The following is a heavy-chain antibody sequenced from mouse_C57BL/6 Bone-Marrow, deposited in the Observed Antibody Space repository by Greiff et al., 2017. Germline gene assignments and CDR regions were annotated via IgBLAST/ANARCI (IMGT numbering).Heavy chain of an antibody. Sequence: EVMLVESGGGLVQSGRSLRLSCATSGFTFSDFYMEWVRQAPGKGLEWIAASRNKANDYTTEYSASVKGRFIVSRDTSQSILYLQMNALRAEDTAIYYCARDAYYRGSFAYWGQGTLVTVSA. J-gene: IGHJ3*01. CDR3: ARDAYYRGSFAY. D-gene: IGHD2-14*01. V-gene: IGHV7-1*01. CDR2: SRNKANDYTT. CDR1: GFTFSDFY.